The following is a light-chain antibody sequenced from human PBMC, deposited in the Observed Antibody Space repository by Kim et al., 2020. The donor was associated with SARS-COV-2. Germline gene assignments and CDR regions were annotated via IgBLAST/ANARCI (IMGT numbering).Light chain of an antibody. V-gene: IGLV1-51*01. CDR1: SSNIGNKS. CDR2: DNN. CDR3: GTWDTSLSAVV. J-gene: IGLJ2*01. Sequence: GQKVPMSCSGSSSNIGNKSVSSYPHVPGTAPNLLIYDNNKRPSVIPDRFSGSKSGTSATLGITGLQTGDEADYYCGTWDTSLSAVVFGGGTQLTVL.